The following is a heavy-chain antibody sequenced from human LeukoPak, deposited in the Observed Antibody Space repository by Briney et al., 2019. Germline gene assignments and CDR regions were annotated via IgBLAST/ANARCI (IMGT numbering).Heavy chain of an antibody. CDR1: GFTVSSSY. CDR2: IYSGGST. J-gene: IGHJ4*02. Sequence: AGGSLRLSCAASGFTVSSSYMSWVRQAPGKGLEWVSVIYSGGSTYYADSVKGRFTISRDNSKNMLYLQMNSLRAEDTAVYYCGVVRGGYFDYWGQGTLVTVSS. V-gene: IGHV3-53*01. CDR3: GVVRGGYFDY. D-gene: IGHD2-21*01.